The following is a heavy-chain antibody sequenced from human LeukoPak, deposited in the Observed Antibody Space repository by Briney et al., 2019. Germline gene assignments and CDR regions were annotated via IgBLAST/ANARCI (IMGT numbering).Heavy chain of an antibody. Sequence: PGRSLRLSCAASGFTFSSYAMHWVRQAPGKGLEWVAIISNDGSRKYYAHSVEGRFTISRGNSKNTLYLQMDSLRAEDTAVYYCARDRAWNYFDYWGQGTLVTVSS. V-gene: IGHV3-30*04. D-gene: IGHD3-3*01. CDR2: ISNDGSRK. J-gene: IGHJ4*02. CDR1: GFTFSSYA. CDR3: ARDRAWNYFDY.